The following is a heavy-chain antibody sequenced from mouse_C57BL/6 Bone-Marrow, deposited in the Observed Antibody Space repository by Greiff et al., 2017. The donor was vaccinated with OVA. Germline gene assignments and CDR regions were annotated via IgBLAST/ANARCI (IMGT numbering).Heavy chain of an antibody. V-gene: IGHV1-69*01. CDR3: AREDYDASYYYAMDY. J-gene: IGHJ4*01. Sequence: VQLQQPGAELVMPGASVKLSCKASGYTFTSYWMHWVKQRPGQGLEWIGEIDPSDSYTNYNQKFKGKSTLTVDKSSSTAYMQLSSLTSDDSAVYYCAREDYDASYYYAMDYWGQGTAVTVSS. CDR1: GYTFTSYW. CDR2: IDPSDSYT. D-gene: IGHD2-4*01.